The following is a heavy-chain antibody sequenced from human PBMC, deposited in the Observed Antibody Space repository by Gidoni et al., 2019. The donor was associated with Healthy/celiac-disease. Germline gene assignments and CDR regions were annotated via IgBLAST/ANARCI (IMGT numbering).Heavy chain of an antibody. J-gene: IGHJ6*02. CDR1: GGTFSSYA. CDR2: IIPILGIA. D-gene: IGHD3-22*01. CDR3: ARGSISGYTYYYYYGMDV. Sequence: QVQLVQFGAEVKKPGSSVKVSCKASGGTFSSYAISWVRQAPGQGLEWMGRIIPILGIANDAQKFQGRVTITADKSTSTAYMELSSLRSEDTAVYYCARGSISGYTYYYYYGMDVWGQGTTVTVSS. V-gene: IGHV1-69*09.